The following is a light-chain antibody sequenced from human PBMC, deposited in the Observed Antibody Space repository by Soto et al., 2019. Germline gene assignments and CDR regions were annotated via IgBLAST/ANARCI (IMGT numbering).Light chain of an antibody. V-gene: IGLV1-40*01. CDR3: QSYDSSLSGYV. Sequence: QSVVTQPPSVSGAPGQRVTISCTGSTSNIGGGYDVHWYQQLPGTAPKLLIYGNSNRPSGVPARFSASKSGTSASLAITGLQAEDEADYYCQSYDSSLSGYVFGIGTKLTVL. J-gene: IGLJ1*01. CDR2: GNS. CDR1: TSNIGGGYD.